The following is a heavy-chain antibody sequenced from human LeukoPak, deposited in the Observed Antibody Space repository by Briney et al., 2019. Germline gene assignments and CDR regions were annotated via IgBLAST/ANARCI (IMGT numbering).Heavy chain of an antibody. Sequence: GGSLRLSCAASGFNFNNYYMSWVRQAPGKGLEWVAVISYDGSNKYYADSVKGRFTISRDNSKNTLYLQMNSLRAEDTAVYYCARDRSGSYYFDYWGQGTLVTVSS. V-gene: IGHV3-30-3*01. J-gene: IGHJ4*02. D-gene: IGHD1-26*01. CDR1: GFNFNNYY. CDR3: ARDRSGSYYFDY. CDR2: ISYDGSNK.